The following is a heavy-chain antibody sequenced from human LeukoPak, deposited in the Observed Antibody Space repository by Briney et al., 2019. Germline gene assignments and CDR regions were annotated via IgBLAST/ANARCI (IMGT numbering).Heavy chain of an antibody. V-gene: IGHV3-74*01. J-gene: IGHJ5*02. CDR1: GFTFSSYW. CDR2: INTDGSST. CDR3: ARDPKPAPEITIFGVVIPDNWFDP. D-gene: IGHD3-3*01. Sequence: GGSLRLSCAASGFTFSSYWMHWVRQAPGKGLVWVSRINTDGSSTSYADSVKGRFTISRDNAKNTLYLQMNSLRAEDTAVYYCARDPKPAPEITIFGVVIPDNWFDPWGQGTLVTVSS.